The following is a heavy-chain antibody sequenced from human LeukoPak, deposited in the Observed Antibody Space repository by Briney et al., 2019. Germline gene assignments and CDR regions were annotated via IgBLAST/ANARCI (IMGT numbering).Heavy chain of an antibody. CDR3: AKGVDYYDSSGYLDY. J-gene: IGHJ4*02. D-gene: IGHD3-22*01. V-gene: IGHV3-23*01. Sequence: PGGSLRLSCAASGFTFSSYAMSWVRQAPGKGLEWVSAISGSGGSTYYADSVKGRFTISRDNSKNTLYLQMNSLRAEDTAVYYCAKGVDYYDSSGYLDYWGREPWSPSPQ. CDR2: ISGSGGST. CDR1: GFTFSSYA.